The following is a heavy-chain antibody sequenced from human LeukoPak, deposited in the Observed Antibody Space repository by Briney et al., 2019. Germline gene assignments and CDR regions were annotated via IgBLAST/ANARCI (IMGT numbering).Heavy chain of an antibody. J-gene: IGHJ3*02. CDR2: ISGSGGST. Sequence: GGSLRLSCAASGFTFDDYAMHWVRQAPGKGLEWVSAISGSGGSTYYADSVKGRFTISRDNSKNTLYLQMNSLRAEDTAVYYCAKGAMVRGVVPGAFDIWGQGTMVTVSS. CDR3: AKGAMVRGVVPGAFDI. D-gene: IGHD3-10*01. CDR1: GFTFDDYA. V-gene: IGHV3-23*01.